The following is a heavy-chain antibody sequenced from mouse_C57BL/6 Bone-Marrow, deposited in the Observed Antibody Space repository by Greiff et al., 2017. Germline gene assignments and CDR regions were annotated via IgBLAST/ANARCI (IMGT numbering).Heavy chain of an antibody. J-gene: IGHJ2*01. D-gene: IGHD2-12*01. Sequence: EVHLVESGGGLVKPGGSLKLSCAASGFTFSSYAMSWVRQTPEQRLEWVATISDGGSYTYYPDNVKGRFTISRDNAKNNLYLQMSHLKSEDTAMYSCARDDSFDYWGQGTTLTVSS. V-gene: IGHV5-4*01. CDR3: ARDDSFDY. CDR2: ISDGGSYT. CDR1: GFTFSSYA.